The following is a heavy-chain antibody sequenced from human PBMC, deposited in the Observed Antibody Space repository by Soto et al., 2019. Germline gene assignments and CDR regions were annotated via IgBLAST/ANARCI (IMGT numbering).Heavy chain of an antibody. CDR3: AKGSYYYDSSGVGFDY. V-gene: IGHV5-51*01. CDR2: IYPGDSDT. Sequence: GESLKISCQGSGYSFTSYWIGWVRQMPGKGLEWMGIIYPGDSDTRYSPSFQGQVTISADKSISTAYLQWSSLKASDTAMYYCAKGSYYYDSSGVGFDYWGQGTLVTVSS. D-gene: IGHD3-22*01. J-gene: IGHJ4*02. CDR1: GYSFTSYW.